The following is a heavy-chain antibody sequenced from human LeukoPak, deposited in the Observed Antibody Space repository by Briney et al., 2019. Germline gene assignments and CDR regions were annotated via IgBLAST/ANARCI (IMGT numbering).Heavy chain of an antibody. D-gene: IGHD4-17*01. Sequence: GGSLGLSCTTSGFIFGDYGMSWVRQAPGKGLEWVGFIRGKGYDGTIEYAASVKGRFTISRDDSKSIAYLQMNSLKAEDTAVYYCTRGYGDPQQDDYWGQGTLVTVSS. CDR1: GFIFGDYG. CDR2: IRGKGYDGTI. J-gene: IGHJ4*02. V-gene: IGHV3-49*04. CDR3: TRGYGDPQQDDY.